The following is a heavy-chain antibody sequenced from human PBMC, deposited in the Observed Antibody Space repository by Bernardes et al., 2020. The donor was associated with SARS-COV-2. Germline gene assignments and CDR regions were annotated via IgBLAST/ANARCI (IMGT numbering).Heavy chain of an antibody. CDR2: IKQDGSEV. CDR3: ARDTRGLFDY. Sequence: GGSLRLSCAASEFIFNIYWMSWVRQAPGKGLEWVANIKQDGSEVHYVDSVKGRFTISRDNAKNSLYLQMNSLRAEDTAVYFCARDTRGLFDYWGQGTLVTVSS. D-gene: IGHD2-2*01. CDR1: EFIFNIYW. V-gene: IGHV3-7*03. J-gene: IGHJ4*02.